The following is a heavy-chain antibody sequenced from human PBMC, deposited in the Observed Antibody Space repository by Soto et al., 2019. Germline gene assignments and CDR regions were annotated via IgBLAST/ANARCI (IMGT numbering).Heavy chain of an antibody. D-gene: IGHD6-13*01. CDR3: ARKKIAAAGTGGGFDY. Sequence: QVQLVQSGAEVKKPGASVKVSCKASGYTFTGYYMHWVRQAPGQGLEWMGWINPNSGGTNYAQKFQGWVTMTRDTYISPAYMELSRLRSDDKAVYYCARKKIAAAGTGGGFDYWGQGTLVTVSS. CDR1: GYTFTGYY. CDR2: INPNSGGT. J-gene: IGHJ4*02. V-gene: IGHV1-2*04.